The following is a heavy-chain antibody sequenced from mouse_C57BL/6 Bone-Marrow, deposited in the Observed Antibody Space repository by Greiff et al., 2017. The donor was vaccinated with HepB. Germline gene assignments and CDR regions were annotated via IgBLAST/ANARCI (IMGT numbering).Heavy chain of an antibody. CDR1: GYTFTSYW. CDR3: ARRGYYGSSYPLFDY. D-gene: IGHD1-1*01. CDR2: IYPGSGST. J-gene: IGHJ2*01. V-gene: IGHV1-55*01. Sequence: QVQLQQPGAELVKPGASVKMSCKASGYTFTSYWITWVKQRPGQGLEWIGDIYPGSGSTNYNEKFKSKATLTLDTSSSTAYMQLSSLTSEDSAVYYCARRGYYGSSYPLFDYWGQGTTLTVSS.